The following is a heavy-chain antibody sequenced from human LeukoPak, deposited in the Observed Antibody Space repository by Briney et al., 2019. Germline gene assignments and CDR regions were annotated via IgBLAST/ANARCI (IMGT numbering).Heavy chain of an antibody. CDR3: ARDRRINSGWYLVGDAFDI. V-gene: IGHV3-64*01. Sequence: PGGSLRLSCAASGFTFSSYAMHWVRQAPGKELEYVSAISSNGGSTYYANSVKGRFTISRDNSKNTLYLQMGSLRAEDMAVYYCARDRRINSGWYLVGDAFDIWGQGTMVTVSS. CDR1: GFTFSSYA. D-gene: IGHD6-19*01. J-gene: IGHJ3*02. CDR2: ISSNGGST.